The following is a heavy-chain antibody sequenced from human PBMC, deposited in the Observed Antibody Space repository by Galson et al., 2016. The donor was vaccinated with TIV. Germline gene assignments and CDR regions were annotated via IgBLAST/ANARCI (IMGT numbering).Heavy chain of an antibody. Sequence: SVKVSCKASGGTFSSYVFNWVRLAPGQGLEWMGGIIPLFRTTNYAQKFQGRVTITADESTNTAYMELSSLRSGDTAVYYCAKDRNTAFDTHYSYYGLDVWGQGTKVTVSS. V-gene: IGHV1-69*13. CDR3: AKDRNTAFDTHYSYYGLDV. J-gene: IGHJ6*02. CDR1: GGTFSSYV. D-gene: IGHD5-18*01. CDR2: IIPLFRTT.